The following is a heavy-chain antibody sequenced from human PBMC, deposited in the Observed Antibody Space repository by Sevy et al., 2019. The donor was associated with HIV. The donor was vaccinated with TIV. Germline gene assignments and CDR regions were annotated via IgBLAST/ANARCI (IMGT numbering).Heavy chain of an antibody. Sequence: SETLSLTCTVSGGSITSSRYSWGWIRQTPGKTLEWIATTSYSGTTYYNPSLRSRATTSVDTSKNQFSLKFTSVTPAETAVYFCARHLTHRYGAGYWGQGTLVTVSS. D-gene: IGHD4-17*01. CDR3: ARHLTHRYGAGY. J-gene: IGHJ4*02. V-gene: IGHV4-39*01. CDR1: GGSITSSRYS. CDR2: TSYSGTT.